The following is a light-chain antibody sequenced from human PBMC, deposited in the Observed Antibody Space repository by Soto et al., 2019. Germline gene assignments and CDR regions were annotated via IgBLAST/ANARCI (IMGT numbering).Light chain of an antibody. J-gene: IGLJ2*01. V-gene: IGLV2-8*01. CDR3: SSYGGNNNHVI. CDR1: SSDIGAYNY. CDR2: EVT. Sequence: QSALTQPPSASGSPGQSVTISCSGTSSDIGAYNYVSWYQQHPGKAPKLLISEVTKRPSGVPDRFSGSKSGNTASLTVSGLQGDDEADYYCSSYGGNNNHVIFGGGTKLTVL.